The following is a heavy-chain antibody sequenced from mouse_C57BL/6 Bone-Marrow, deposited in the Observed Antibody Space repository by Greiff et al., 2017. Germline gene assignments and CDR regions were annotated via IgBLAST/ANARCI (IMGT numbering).Heavy chain of an antibody. CDR3: ARYGDSSGYYAMDY. CDR2: INPSTGGT. Sequence: EVQLQQSGPELVKPGASVKISCKASGYSFTGYYMNWVKQSPEKSLEWIGEINPSTGGTTYNQKFKAKATLTVDKSSSTAYMQLKSLTSEDSAVYYCARYGDSSGYYAMDYWGQGTSVTVSS. CDR1: GYSFTGYY. J-gene: IGHJ4*01. D-gene: IGHD3-2*02. V-gene: IGHV1-42*01.